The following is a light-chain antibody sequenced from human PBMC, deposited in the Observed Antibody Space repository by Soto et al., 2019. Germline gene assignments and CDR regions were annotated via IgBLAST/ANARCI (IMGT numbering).Light chain of an antibody. Sequence: EIVLPQSPGTLSLSPGERATLSFRASQSFRGLLAWYQQKPGQAPRLLIYDAYNRATGIPPRFSGSGSGTDFTLTISSLEPEDSAVYYCQQRHMWPITFGQGTRLEIK. J-gene: IGKJ5*01. CDR2: DAY. CDR3: QQRHMWPIT. V-gene: IGKV3-11*01. CDR1: QSFRGL.